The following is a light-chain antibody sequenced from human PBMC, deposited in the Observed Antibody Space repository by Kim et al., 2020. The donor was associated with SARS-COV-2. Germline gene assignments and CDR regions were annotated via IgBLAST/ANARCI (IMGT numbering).Light chain of an antibody. CDR2: YDS. V-gene: IGLV3-21*04. Sequence: SSELTQPPSLSVAPGKTARITCGGNNIGSKSVHWYQQKPGQAPVLVIYYDSDRPSGIPERFSGSNAGNTATLTISRVEAGDEADYYCQVWDSSSDHVVFGGGTQLTVL. CDR3: QVWDSSSDHVV. CDR1: NIGSKS. J-gene: IGLJ2*01.